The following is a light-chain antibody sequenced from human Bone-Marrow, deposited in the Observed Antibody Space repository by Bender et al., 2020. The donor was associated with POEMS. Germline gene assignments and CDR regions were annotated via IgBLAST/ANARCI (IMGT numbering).Light chain of an antibody. V-gene: IGLV2-11*01. Sequence: QSALTQPRSVSGSPGQSVTISCTGTSSDVGGYEYVSWYQQHPGKAPKLIIYDVTARPSGVPDRFSGSKSGNTASLTISGLQAEDEADYFCQSYDSDLNGWVFGGGTKLTVL. CDR3: QSYDSDLNGWV. CDR1: SSDVGGYEY. CDR2: DVT. J-gene: IGLJ3*02.